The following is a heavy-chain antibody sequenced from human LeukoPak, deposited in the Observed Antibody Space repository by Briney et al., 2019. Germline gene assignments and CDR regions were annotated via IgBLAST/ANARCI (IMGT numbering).Heavy chain of an antibody. V-gene: IGHV3-30*18. J-gene: IGHJ4*02. CDR1: GFAFSSYG. CDR2: ISYDGSSK. D-gene: IGHD6-13*01. CDR3: AKGGFEQQSINYYVDY. Sequence: PGGSLRLSCAASGFAFSSYGMHWVRQAPGKGLEWVAVISYDGSSKYYADSVKGRFTISRDNSKNTLYLQMNSLRAGDTAVYYCAKGGFEQQSINYYVDYWGQGTLVTVSS.